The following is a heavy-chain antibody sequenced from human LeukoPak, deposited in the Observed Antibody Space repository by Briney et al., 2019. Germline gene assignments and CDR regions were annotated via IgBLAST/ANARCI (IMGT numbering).Heavy chain of an antibody. V-gene: IGHV4-59*01. J-gene: IGHJ6*02. CDR3: ARERDGMDV. CDR1: GGSISSYY. Sequence: PSETLSLTCTVSGGSISSYYWSWIRQPPGKGLEWIGYIYYSGSTNYNPSLKSRVTISVATSKNQFSLKLSSVTAADTAVYYCARERDGMDVWGQGTTVTVSS. CDR2: IYYSGST.